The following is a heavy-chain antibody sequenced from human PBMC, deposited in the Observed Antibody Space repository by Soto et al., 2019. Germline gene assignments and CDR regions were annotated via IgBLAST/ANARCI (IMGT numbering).Heavy chain of an antibody. V-gene: IGHV1-69*06. J-gene: IGHJ4*02. Sequence: QVQLVQSGAEVKRPGSSVTVSCKASGGTFSKDAISWVRQAPGQGLEWMGGIILKFGTAKYAQNLQGRLTITADTSTGTVFMELSSLRSEDTAVYYCATGYCSTTASHSRAGPLFGYWGQGTLVIVSS. CDR3: ATGYCSTTASHSRAGPLFGY. CDR1: GGTFSKDA. CDR2: IILKFGTA. D-gene: IGHD2-2*01.